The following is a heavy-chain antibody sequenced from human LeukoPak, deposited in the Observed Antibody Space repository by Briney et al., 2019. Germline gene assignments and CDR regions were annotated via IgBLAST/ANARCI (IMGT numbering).Heavy chain of an antibody. V-gene: IGHV1-69*05. J-gene: IGHJ5*02. CDR2: IIPIFGTA. Sequence: SVKVSCKASGGTFSSYAISWVRQAPGQGLGWMGGIIPIFGTANYAQKFQGRVTITTDESTSTAYMELSSLRSEDTAVYYCAREVSGDSYNWFDPWGQGTLVTVSS. CDR1: GGTFSSYA. CDR3: AREVSGDSYNWFDP. D-gene: IGHD3-10*01.